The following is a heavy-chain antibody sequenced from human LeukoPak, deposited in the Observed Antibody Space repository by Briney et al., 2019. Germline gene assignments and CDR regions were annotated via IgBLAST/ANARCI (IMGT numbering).Heavy chain of an antibody. Sequence: GGSLRLSCAASGFTFSSYSMKWVRQAPGKGLEWVSSISTGSSYIHYADSVKGRFTISRDNAKNSLYLQMNSLRAEDTAVYYCARDTVAGMGWFDPWGQGTLVTVSS. CDR2: ISTGSSYI. J-gene: IGHJ5*02. CDR1: GFTFSSYS. CDR3: ARDTVAGMGWFDP. V-gene: IGHV3-21*04. D-gene: IGHD6-19*01.